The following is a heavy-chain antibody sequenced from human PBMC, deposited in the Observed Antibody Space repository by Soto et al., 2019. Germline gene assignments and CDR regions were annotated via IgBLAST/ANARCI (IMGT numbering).Heavy chain of an antibody. D-gene: IGHD3-10*01. CDR3: ARVGGGLASLGYYGMDV. V-gene: IGHV1-2*04. J-gene: IGHJ6*02. CDR1: GYTFIGYY. Sequence: QVQLVQSGAEVKKTGVSVKVSCKASGYTFIGYYIHWVRQAPGQGLEWMGWINPNSGGTNYAQRFQGWVTMTRDRSISTAYMELSRLKSDDTAVYYCARVGGGLASLGYYGMDVWGQGTTVTVSS. CDR2: INPNSGGT.